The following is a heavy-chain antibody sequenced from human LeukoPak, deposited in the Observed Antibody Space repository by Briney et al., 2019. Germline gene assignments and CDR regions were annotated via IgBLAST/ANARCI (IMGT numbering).Heavy chain of an antibody. Sequence: GRSLRLSCAASGFTFSSYAMHWARQAPGKGLEWVTVISSDGSNKYYADSVKGRFTISRDNSKNTLDLQMNSLRSEDTAVYYCARGGLGFGDPPKAIYYYYMDVWGKGTTVTISS. CDR2: ISSDGSNK. J-gene: IGHJ6*03. V-gene: IGHV3-30*04. CDR3: ARGGLGFGDPPKAIYYYYMDV. CDR1: GFTFSSYA. D-gene: IGHD3-10*01.